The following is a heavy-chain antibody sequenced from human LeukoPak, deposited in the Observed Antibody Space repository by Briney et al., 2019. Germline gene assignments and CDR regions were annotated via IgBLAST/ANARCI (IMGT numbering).Heavy chain of an antibody. CDR1: GFTFSDYN. Sequence: GGSLRLSCAASGFTFSDYNMNWIRQAPGKGLEWISCISSRGGTIFYADSVKGRFTISRDNAENSLFLQLNSLRPEDTAVYYCARDGIRSFGLITKHDYLGQGTLVTVSS. J-gene: IGHJ4*02. V-gene: IGHV3-11*04. CDR2: ISSRGGTI. CDR3: ARDGIRSFGLITKHDY. D-gene: IGHD3-3*01.